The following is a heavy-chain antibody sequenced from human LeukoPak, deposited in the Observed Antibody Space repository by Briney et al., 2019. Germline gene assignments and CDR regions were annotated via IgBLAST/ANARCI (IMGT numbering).Heavy chain of an antibody. J-gene: IGHJ4*02. CDR2: IYYSRST. D-gene: IGHD6-19*01. Sequence: SETLSLACTVSCGSIIISSYYWGWIRQPPGKGLEGIGWIYYSRSTYCNPSLKSRVTIPVATSKTQFSLKLSSVTAAATAVYSCARKGVAGTFPSDYWGQGTLVTVSS. CDR1: CGSIIISSYY. CDR3: ARKGVAGTFPSDY. V-gene: IGHV4-39*01.